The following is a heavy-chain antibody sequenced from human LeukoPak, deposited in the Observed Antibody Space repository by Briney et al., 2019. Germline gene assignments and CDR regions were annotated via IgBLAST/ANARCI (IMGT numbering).Heavy chain of an antibody. CDR2: ISGDGGST. CDR3: AKDPASYGSTYYYYGMDF. V-gene: IGHV3-43*02. D-gene: IGHD5-18*01. J-gene: IGHJ6*02. Sequence: GGSLRLSCAASGFTFDDYAMHWVRQAPGKGLEWVSLISGDGGSTYYADSVKGRFTISRDNSKNSLYLQMNSLRTEDTALYYCAKDPASYGSTYYYYGMDFWGQGTTVTVSS. CDR1: GFTFDDYA.